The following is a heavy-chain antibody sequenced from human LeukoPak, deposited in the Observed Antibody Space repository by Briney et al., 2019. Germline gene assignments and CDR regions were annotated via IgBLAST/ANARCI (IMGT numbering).Heavy chain of an antibody. D-gene: IGHD5-18*01. CDR3: AREMGPSYATAMVKNWFDP. J-gene: IGHJ5*02. CDR1: GYTFTSYY. CDR2: INPSGGST. V-gene: IGHV1-46*01. Sequence: ASVKVSCKASGYTFTSYYMYWVRQAPGQGLEWMGMINPSGGSTSYAQKFQGRVTMTRDTSTSTVYMELSSLRSEDTAVYYCAREMGPSYATAMVKNWFDPWGQGTLVTVSS.